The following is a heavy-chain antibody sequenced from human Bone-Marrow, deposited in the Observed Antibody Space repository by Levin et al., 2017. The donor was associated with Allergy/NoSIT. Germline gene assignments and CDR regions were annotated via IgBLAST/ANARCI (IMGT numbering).Heavy chain of an antibody. J-gene: IGHJ6*02. CDR2: INTNTGNP. CDR1: GYTFTSYA. V-gene: IGHV7-4-1*02. Sequence: GESLKISCQASGYTFTSYAMNWVRQAPGQGLEWMGWINTNTGNPTYAQGFTGRFVFSLDTSVSTAYLQISSLKAEDTAVYYWARPGIAAAGWSYYYYYGMDVWGQGTTVTVSS. CDR3: ARPGIAAAGWSYYYYYGMDV. D-gene: IGHD6-13*01.